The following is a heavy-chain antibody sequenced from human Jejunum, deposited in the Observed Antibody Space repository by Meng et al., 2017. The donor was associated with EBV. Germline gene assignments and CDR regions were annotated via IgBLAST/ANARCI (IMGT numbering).Heavy chain of an antibody. CDR3: AGNGYYALEY. V-gene: IGHV4-4*02. CDR2: IYHGGGT. D-gene: IGHD3-22*01. J-gene: IGHJ4*02. CDR1: GGSISDNDW. Sequence: VQLKESGPRLAKPSGTLSLTCVVSGGSISDNDWWSWVRQPPGKGLEWLGEIYHGGGTNYNPSLESRVTISVDKSKNQFSLKLNSVTVADTAVYYCAGNGYYALEYWGPGILVTVSS.